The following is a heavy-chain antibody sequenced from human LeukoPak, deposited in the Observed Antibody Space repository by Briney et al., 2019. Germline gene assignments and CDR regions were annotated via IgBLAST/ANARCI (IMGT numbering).Heavy chain of an antibody. CDR3: ARDREGSSWYDY. J-gene: IGHJ4*02. CDR2: INQDGSEK. CDR1: GFTFSDFW. V-gene: IGHV3-7*04. D-gene: IGHD6-13*01. Sequence: GGSLRLPCAASGFTFSDFWMTWVRQAPGQGLEWVAHINQDGSEKYYVDSVKGRFTISRDNAKKSLYLLLNSLRAEDTAVYYCARDREGSSWYDYWGQGTLVTVSS.